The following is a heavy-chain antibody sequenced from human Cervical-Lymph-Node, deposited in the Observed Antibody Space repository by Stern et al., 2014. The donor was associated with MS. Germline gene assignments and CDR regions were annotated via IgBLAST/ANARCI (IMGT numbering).Heavy chain of an antibody. CDR1: GFSLSTRGVG. CDR2: IYWDDSK. Sequence: QITLKESCPTLVKPTQTLTLTCTFSGFSLSTRGVGVGWIRQPPGKALEWLAFIYWDDSKLYSPSLKNRLTITKDTSKNQVVLTMNNVDPVDTATFYCATHAPGVVPAALDYWGQGTLVTVS. V-gene: IGHV2-5*02. J-gene: IGHJ4*02. D-gene: IGHD2-2*01. CDR3: ATHAPGVVPAALDY.